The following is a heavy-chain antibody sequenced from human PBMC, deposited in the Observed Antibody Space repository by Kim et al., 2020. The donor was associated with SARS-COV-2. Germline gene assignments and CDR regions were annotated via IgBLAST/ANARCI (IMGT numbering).Heavy chain of an antibody. CDR3: ARDQTDYSSSSDF. CDR2: ISAYNGYT. CDR1: GYTFTSYG. V-gene: IGHV1-18*01. J-gene: IGHJ4*02. D-gene: IGHD6-13*01. Sequence: ASVKVSCKASGYTFTSYGISWVRQAPGQGLEWMGWISAYNGYTNYTQNLQGRVTMTTDTSTSTAYMELRSLRSDDTAVYYCARDQTDYSSSSDFWGQGTLVTVSS.